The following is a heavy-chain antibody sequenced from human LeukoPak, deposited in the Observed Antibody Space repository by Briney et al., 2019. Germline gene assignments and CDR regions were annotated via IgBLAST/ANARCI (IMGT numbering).Heavy chain of an antibody. Sequence: ASVKVSCKASGYTFTGYYMHWVRQAPGQGLEWMGWINPNSGGTNYAQKLQGRVTMTRDTSISTAYMELSRLRSDDTAVYYCARIDDSSGYYYRYWGQGTLVTVSS. CDR3: ARIDDSSGYYYRY. V-gene: IGHV1-2*02. D-gene: IGHD3-22*01. J-gene: IGHJ4*02. CDR2: INPNSGGT. CDR1: GYTFTGYY.